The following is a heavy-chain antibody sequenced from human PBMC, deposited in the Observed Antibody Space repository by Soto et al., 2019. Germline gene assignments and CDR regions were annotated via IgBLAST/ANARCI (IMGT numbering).Heavy chain of an antibody. D-gene: IGHD6-6*01. CDR1: GFTFSSYA. Sequence: PGGYLRLSCAASGFTFSSYAMSWVPQAPGKGLEWVSAISGSGGSTYYADSVKGRFTISRDNSKNTLYLQMNSLRAEDTAVYYCAKDLGSSDYYYYGMDVWGQGTTVTVSS. V-gene: IGHV3-23*01. J-gene: IGHJ6*02. CDR2: ISGSGGST. CDR3: AKDLGSSDYYYYGMDV.